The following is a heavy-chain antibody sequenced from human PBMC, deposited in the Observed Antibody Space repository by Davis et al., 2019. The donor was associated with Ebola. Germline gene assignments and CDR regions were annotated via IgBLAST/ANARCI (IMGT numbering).Heavy chain of an antibody. CDR2: VNPRYGGT. CDR1: GYTFIDYY. CDR3: ARGPSGMDV. Sequence: ASVKVSCKASGYTFIDYYIHWVRQAPGQGLEWMGWVNPRYGGTKYAQKFQGWVTMTWDTSINTAYMELSRLTSDDTAVYYCARGPSGMDVWGQGTTVTVSS. J-gene: IGHJ6*02. V-gene: IGHV1-2*04.